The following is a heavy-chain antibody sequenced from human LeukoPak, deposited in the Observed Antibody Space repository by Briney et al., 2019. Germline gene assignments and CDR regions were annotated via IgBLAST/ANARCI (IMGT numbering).Heavy chain of an antibody. D-gene: IGHD3-3*01. CDR1: AGSISSSSYY. J-gene: IGHJ4*02. CDR3: ARHTTIFGHFGY. CDR2: MYYSGST. V-gene: IGHV4-39*01. Sequence: TSETLSLTCTVSAGSISSSSYYWGWIRQPPGKGLEWIGSMYYSGSTYYNPSLKSRVTISVDTSKNQFSLKLSSVTAADTAVYYCARHTTIFGHFGYWGQGTLVTVSS.